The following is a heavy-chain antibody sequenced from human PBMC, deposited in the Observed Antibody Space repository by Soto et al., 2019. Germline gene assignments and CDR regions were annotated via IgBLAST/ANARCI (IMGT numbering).Heavy chain of an antibody. CDR2: IGGRGNSA. CDR1: GCILTNYA. CDR3: VREGRGSFDF. Sequence: PGGSLRLSCAASGCILTNYAMNWVRQAPGKGLEWVSVIGGRGNSAYYADSVQGRFTISRDNSKNTLSLQMSSLTADDTAIYYCVREGRGSFDFWGRGTMVTVSS. D-gene: IGHD5-12*01. V-gene: IGHV3-23*01. J-gene: IGHJ3*01.